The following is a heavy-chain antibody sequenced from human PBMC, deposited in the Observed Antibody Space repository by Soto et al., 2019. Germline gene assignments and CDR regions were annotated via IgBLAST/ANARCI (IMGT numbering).Heavy chain of an antibody. CDR1: GYTFTSYG. D-gene: IGHD6-13*01. Sequence: ASVKVACKASGYTFTSYGIHWVRQAPGQRLEWMGWINAANGDTKYSPKFQGRVTITRDTSASTAYMELSSLRSEDTAVYYCVRRHVSATGIDWFDPWGQGTLATVSS. CDR3: VRRHVSATGIDWFDP. J-gene: IGHJ5*02. CDR2: INAANGDT. V-gene: IGHV1-3*01.